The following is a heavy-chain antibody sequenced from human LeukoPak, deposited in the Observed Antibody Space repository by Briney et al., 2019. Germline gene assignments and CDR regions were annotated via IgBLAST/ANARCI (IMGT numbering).Heavy chain of an antibody. V-gene: IGHV3-21*01. CDR3: ARDTYSNYVGGWFDP. D-gene: IGHD4-11*01. CDR1: GFTFSSYS. CDR2: ISSSSSYI. Sequence: PGGSLRLSCAASGFTFSSYSMNWVRQAPGKGLEWVSSISSSSSYIYYADSVKGRFTISRDNAKNSLYLQMNSLRAEDMAVYYCARDTYSNYVGGWFDPWGQGTLVTVSS. J-gene: IGHJ5*02.